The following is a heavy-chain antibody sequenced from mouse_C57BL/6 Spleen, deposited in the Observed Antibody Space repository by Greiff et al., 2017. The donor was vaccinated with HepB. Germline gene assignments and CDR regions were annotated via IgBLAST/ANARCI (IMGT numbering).Heavy chain of an antibody. CDR1: GYTFTDYE. Sequence: QVHVKQSGAELVRPGASVTLSCKASGYTFTDYEMHWVKQTPVHGLEWIGAIDPETGGTDYNQKFKGKAILTADKSSSTAYMQLRILTSEDSAVYYCTRYYYGSRCDYYAMDYWCQGTSVTVSS. V-gene: IGHV1-15*01. J-gene: IGHJ4*01. CDR2: IDPETGGT. D-gene: IGHD1-1*01. CDR3: TRYYYGSRCDYYAMDY.